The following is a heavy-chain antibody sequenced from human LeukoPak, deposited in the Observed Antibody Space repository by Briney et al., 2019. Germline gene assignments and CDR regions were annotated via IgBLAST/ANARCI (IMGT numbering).Heavy chain of an antibody. CDR1: GFTFSSYS. J-gene: IGHJ4*02. CDR2: ISSSSSYI. CDR3: ARGAPYTAMALDY. D-gene: IGHD5-18*01. V-gene: IGHV3-21*01. Sequence: GGSLRLSCAASGFTFSSYSMNWVRQAPGKGLEWVSSISSSSSYIYYADSVKGRFTISRDNAKNSLYLQTNSLRAEDTAVYYCARGAPYTAMALDYWGQGTLVTVSS.